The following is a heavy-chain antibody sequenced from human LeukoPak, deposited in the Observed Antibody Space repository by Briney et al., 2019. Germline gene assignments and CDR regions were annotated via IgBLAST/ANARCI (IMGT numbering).Heavy chain of an antibody. CDR3: ARVGGGQQLVASPLYYFDY. J-gene: IGHJ4*02. V-gene: IGHV4-4*07. CDR2: INSSGRI. Sequence: SETLSLTCTVSGGSITNYYWSWIRQPAGKGLEWIGRINSSGRILYNPSLKSRVTISVDTSKNQFSLKLSSVTAADTAVYYCARVGGGQQLVASPLYYFDYWGQGTLVTVSS. CDR1: GGSITNYY. D-gene: IGHD6-13*01.